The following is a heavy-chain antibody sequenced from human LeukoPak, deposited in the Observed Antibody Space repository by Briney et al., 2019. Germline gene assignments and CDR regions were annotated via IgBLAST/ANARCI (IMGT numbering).Heavy chain of an antibody. V-gene: IGHV4-34*01. CDR3: ARDPTTLYNVAYYFDT. J-gene: IGHJ4*02. CDR1: DLTFSGYY. CDR2: INDRGLT. D-gene: IGHD5/OR15-5a*01. Sequence: SETLSLTCGAYDLTFSGYYWSWVRQSPERGLEWIGEINDRGLTNYNPSLKSRVTLSVDPSKKQFSLPLTSVTAADTAMYFCARDPTTLYNVAYYFDTWGQGTLVTVSS.